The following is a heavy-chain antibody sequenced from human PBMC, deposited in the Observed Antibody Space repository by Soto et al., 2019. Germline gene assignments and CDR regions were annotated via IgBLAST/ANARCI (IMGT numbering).Heavy chain of an antibody. V-gene: IGHV3-74*01. CDR2: INSDGSST. CDR1: GFTFSSYW. Sequence: GGSLRLSCAASGFTFSSYWMHWVRQAPGKGLVWVSRINSDGSSTSYADSVKGRFTISRDNAKNTLYLQMNSLRAEDTAVYYCARVWYGGNSLLGMDCWCQGTSVSVSS. J-gene: IGHJ6*02. CDR3: ARVWYGGNSLLGMDC. D-gene: IGHD2-21*02.